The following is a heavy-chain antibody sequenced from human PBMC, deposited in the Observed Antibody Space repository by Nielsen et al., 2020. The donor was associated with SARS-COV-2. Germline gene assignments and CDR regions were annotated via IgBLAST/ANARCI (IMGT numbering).Heavy chain of an antibody. Sequence: SETLSLTCTVSGGSFSSNSYYWGWIRQPPGKGLEWIASICYSGTTYYNPSLKSRVAISIDTSKNQFSLKVTSVTAADTAVYYCARSGPRRNNAFDIWGQGSMVTVSS. V-gene: IGHV4-39*01. D-gene: IGHD1-26*01. CDR1: GGSFSSNSYY. CDR3: ARSGPRRNNAFDI. CDR2: ICYSGTT. J-gene: IGHJ3*02.